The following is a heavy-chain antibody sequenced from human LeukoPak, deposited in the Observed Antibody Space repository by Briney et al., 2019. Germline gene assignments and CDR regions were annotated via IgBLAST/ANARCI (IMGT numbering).Heavy chain of an antibody. J-gene: IGHJ4*02. Sequence: GGSLRLSCVASGFTFSRYCMHWVRQAPGKGLEWVAVISYDGSKKYYAESVKGRFTISRDNSKSTLYLQMYRLRADDKALYYCVKDRSGAAAGIRLDSWGQGTLVTVSS. CDR2: ISYDGSKK. CDR3: VKDRSGAAAGIRLDS. D-gene: IGHD6-13*01. V-gene: IGHV3-30*18. CDR1: GFTFSRYC.